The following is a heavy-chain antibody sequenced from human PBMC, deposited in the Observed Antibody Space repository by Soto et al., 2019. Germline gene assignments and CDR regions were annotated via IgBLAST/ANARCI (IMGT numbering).Heavy chain of an antibody. CDR1: GDSIRDSF. J-gene: IGHJ4*02. CDR3: ARGRADTSAHHFGHLFGS. Sequence: ASETLPLTCTVSGDSIRDSFWSWVRQPPGKGLEWIALVHHTGNTNYNPSLETRVTMLVDTSANHFSLTLTSVTPADTAIYYCARGRADTSAHHFGHLFGSWGRGTLVTVSS. V-gene: IGHV4-59*01. CDR2: VHHTGNT. D-gene: IGHD3-22*01.